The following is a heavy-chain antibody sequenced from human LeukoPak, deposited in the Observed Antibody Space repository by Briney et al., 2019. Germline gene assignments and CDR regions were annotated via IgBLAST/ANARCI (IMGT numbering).Heavy chain of an antibody. V-gene: IGHV1-46*01. J-gene: IGHJ5*02. CDR3: ARDNSVGDNAWWFDL. D-gene: IGHD1-26*01. CDR1: GYTFTSYY. CDR2: INPTGGST. Sequence: ASVKVSCKASGYTFTSYYMHWVRQAPGQGLEWMGLINPTGGSTGYAHKFQGRVTMTMDMSTSTDYMELSSLRSEDTAIYYCARDNSVGDNAWWFDLWGQGTLVTVSS.